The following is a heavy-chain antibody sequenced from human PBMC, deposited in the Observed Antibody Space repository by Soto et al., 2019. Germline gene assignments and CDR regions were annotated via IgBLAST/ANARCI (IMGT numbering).Heavy chain of an antibody. D-gene: IGHD2-21*01. CDR2: MSFDGNSK. Sequence: PGGSLRLSCAASGFAVSSYSMHWVRQAPGKGLEGVAAMSFDGNSKYFADSVKGRFKISRDTSKNTWSLEMESLGVEDSALYHCTRGRSMIANDDFEYWGQGTQVTVSS. J-gene: IGHJ4*02. CDR3: TRGRSMIANDDFEY. V-gene: IGHV3-30-3*01. CDR1: GFAVSSYS.